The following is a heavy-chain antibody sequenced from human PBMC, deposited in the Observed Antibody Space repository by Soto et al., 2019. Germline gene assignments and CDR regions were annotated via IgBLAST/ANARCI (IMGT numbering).Heavy chain of an antibody. V-gene: IGHV4-31*03. CDR3: ARAIVVVTAIPHYGMDV. J-gene: IGHJ6*02. D-gene: IGHD2-21*02. CDR2: IYYSGST. Sequence: QVQLQESGPGLVKPSQTLSLTCTVSGGSISSGGYYWSWIRQHPGKGLEWIGYIYYSGSTYYNPSLKSRVTISVDTSKNQFSLKLSSVTAADTAVCYCARAIVVVTAIPHYGMDVWGQGTTVTVSS. CDR1: GGSISSGGYY.